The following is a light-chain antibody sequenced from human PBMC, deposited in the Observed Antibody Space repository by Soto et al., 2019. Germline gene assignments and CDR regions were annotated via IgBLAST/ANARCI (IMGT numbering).Light chain of an antibody. CDR2: EVS. J-gene: IGLJ1*01. V-gene: IGLV2-14*01. Sequence: QSALTQPASVSGSPGQSITISCTGTCSDVGGYNYVSWYQQHPGKAPKLMIYEVSNRPSGVSNRFSGSKSGNTASLTISGLQAEDEADYYCSSYTSSSPRVFGTGTKLTVL. CDR1: CSDVGGYNY. CDR3: SSYTSSSPRV.